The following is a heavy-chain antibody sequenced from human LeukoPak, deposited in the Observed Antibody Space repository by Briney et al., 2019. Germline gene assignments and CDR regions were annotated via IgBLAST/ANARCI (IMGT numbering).Heavy chain of an antibody. V-gene: IGHV1-2*02. J-gene: IGHJ5*02. D-gene: IGHD2-21*01. CDR2: IHPNSGGK. Sequence: ASVKVFCKTSGYTFRVYYLHWVRQAPGQGLEWMGWIHPNSGGKSSAEKFQGRFTMTRNTSITTVYMEVAWLTSEDTAIYYCARADRLDGAPNLIGPWGQGTLVTVSS. CDR1: GYTFRVYY. CDR3: ARADRLDGAPNLIGP.